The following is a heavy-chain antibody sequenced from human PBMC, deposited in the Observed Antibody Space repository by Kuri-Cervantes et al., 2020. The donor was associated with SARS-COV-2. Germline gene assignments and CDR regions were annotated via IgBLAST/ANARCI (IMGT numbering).Heavy chain of an antibody. J-gene: IGHJ6*02. CDR3: ARDLGYVQLERRPYYYGMDV. D-gene: IGHD1-1*01. CDR2: IIPIFGTA. V-gene: IGHV1-69*13. CDR1: GGTFSSYA. Sequence: SVKVSCKASGGTFSSYAISWVRQASGQGLEWMGGIIPIFGTANYAQKFQGRVTITADESTSTAYMELSSLRSEDTAVYYCARDLGYVQLERRPYYYGMDVWGQGTTVTVSS.